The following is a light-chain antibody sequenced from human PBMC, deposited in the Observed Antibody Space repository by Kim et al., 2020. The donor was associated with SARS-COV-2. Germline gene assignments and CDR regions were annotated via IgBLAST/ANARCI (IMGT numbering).Light chain of an antibody. V-gene: IGKV1-39*01. Sequence: DIQMTQSPSSLSASVGDRVTISCRASQSISSYLNWYQQRPGKAPKLLLYSASSLQSGVPSRFRGSGSGTDFTLTISSLQLEDFAIYYCQQSYSFPRTFGQGTKVDIK. CDR1: QSISSY. CDR2: SAS. J-gene: IGKJ1*01. CDR3: QQSYSFPRT.